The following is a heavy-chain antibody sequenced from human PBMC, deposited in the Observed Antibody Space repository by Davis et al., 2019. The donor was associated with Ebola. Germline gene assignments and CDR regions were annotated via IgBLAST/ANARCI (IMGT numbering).Heavy chain of an antibody. Sequence: PSETLSLTCTVSGVSISRHNWSWIRQPQGKRLEWFGSIFYSGSAYYNSSLASRATISVDTPKNQFSLKLTSVTAADTAMYYCSERGSSVWGQGALVTVSS. CDR1: GVSISRHN. D-gene: IGHD3-10*01. CDR3: SERGSSV. CDR2: IFYSGSA. V-gene: IGHV4-59*03. J-gene: IGHJ4*02.